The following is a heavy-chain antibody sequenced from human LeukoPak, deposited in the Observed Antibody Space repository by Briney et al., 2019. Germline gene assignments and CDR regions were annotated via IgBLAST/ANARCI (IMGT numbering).Heavy chain of an antibody. J-gene: IGHJ3*02. CDR1: GGSISSSNW. CDR2: IYHSGST. Sequence: SGTLSLTCAVSGGSISSSNWWSWVRQPPGKGLEWIGEIYHSGSTNYSPSLKSRVTISVDKSKNQFSLKLNSVTAADTAVYYCARDLRGKISGTRDAFDIWGQGTMVTVSS. V-gene: IGHV4-4*02. CDR3: ARDLRGKISGTRDAFDI.